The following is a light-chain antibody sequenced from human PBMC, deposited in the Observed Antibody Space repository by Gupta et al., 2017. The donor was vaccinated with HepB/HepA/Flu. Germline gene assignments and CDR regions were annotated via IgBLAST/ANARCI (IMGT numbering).Light chain of an antibody. V-gene: IGKV1-5*03. J-gene: IGKJ1*01. CDR3: QQDSTFPWT. CDR1: QTTTPW. CDR2: KAS. Sequence: DIQMTQSPSSLSASVGDRVTITCRASQTTTPWLAWYQQKPGKAPNFLIYKASSLQSGVPSRFRGSGSGTEFTLTISGLQPDDFATYYCQQDSTFPWTFGLGTRVEIK.